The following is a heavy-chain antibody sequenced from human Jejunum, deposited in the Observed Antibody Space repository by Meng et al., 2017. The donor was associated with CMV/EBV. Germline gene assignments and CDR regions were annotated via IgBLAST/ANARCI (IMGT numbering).Heavy chain of an antibody. CDR1: GFVFEHYA. J-gene: IGHJ6*02. CDR3: SKDETGYETLGGMDV. D-gene: IGHD5-12*01. Sequence: GFVFEHYARHWVREAPGKGLEWVSGISWNTNSITYAESVRGRFTISRDNGKKTLYLQMNSLRPDDTALYYCSKDETGYETLGGMDVWGLGTTVTVSS. CDR2: ISWNTNSI. V-gene: IGHV3-9*01.